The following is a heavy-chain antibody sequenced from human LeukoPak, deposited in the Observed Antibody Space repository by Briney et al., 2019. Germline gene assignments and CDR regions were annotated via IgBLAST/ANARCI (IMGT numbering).Heavy chain of an antibody. CDR2: IYSDGST. Sequence: GGSLRLSCVASGLTFSSNCMSWVRQAPGQGLQWVSVIYSDGSTYYSDSVKGRFTISRDNSKNILYLQMNSLRAEDTAVYYCARERIYFGSGRDLTDARLFYYYGMDVWGQGTTVTVS. V-gene: IGHV3-53*01. CDR1: GLTFSSNC. J-gene: IGHJ6*02. D-gene: IGHD3-10*01. CDR3: ARERIYFGSGRDLTDARLFYYYGMDV.